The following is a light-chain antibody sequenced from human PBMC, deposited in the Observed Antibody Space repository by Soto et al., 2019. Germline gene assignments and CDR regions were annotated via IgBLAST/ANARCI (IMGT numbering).Light chain of an antibody. CDR3: CSYTTTNTLV. CDR2: GVT. Sequence: QSALTQPASVSGSPGQSITISCTGTSRDVGGYNYVSWYQQHPGKAPKVIIYGVTHRPSGVSNRFSGSKSVNTASLTISGLQAEDEADYYCCSYTTTNTLVFGGGTKLTVL. V-gene: IGLV2-14*01. CDR1: SRDVGGYNY. J-gene: IGLJ2*01.